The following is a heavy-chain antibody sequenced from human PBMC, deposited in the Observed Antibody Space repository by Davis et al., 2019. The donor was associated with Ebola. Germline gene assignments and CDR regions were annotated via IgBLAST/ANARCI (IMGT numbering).Heavy chain of an antibody. CDR3: ARVLTGNKPYFDY. Sequence: GESLKISCVGSGFNFKHYAMSWVRQAPGKGLEWVSTFGGSDGGTNYADSVKGRFTISRDNSKNTVSLLMSSLRAEDTAVYYCARVLTGNKPYFDYWGQGTLVTVSS. CDR2: FGGSDGGT. CDR1: GFNFKHYA. J-gene: IGHJ4*02. D-gene: IGHD7-27*01. V-gene: IGHV3-23*01.